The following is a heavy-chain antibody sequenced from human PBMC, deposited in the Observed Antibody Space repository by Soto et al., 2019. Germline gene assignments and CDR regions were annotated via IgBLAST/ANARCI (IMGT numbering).Heavy chain of an antibody. J-gene: IGHJ5*02. CDR2: IYYSGST. D-gene: IGHD1-26*01. Sequence: PSETLSLTCTVSGGSISSSSYYWGWIRQPPGKGLEWIGSIYYSGSTYYNPSLKSRVTISVDTSKNQFSLKLSSVTAADTAVYYCARRNGSYHNQGLNWFDPWGQGTLVTVSS. CDR3: ARRNGSYHNQGLNWFDP. CDR1: GGSISSSSYY. V-gene: IGHV4-39*01.